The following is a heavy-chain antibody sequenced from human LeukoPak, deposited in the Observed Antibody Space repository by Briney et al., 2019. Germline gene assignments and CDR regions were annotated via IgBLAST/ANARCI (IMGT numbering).Heavy chain of an antibody. CDR3: AKDYWVGATSAFDY. V-gene: IGHV3-30*04. CDR2: ISYDGSNK. J-gene: IGHJ4*02. Sequence: GRSLRLSCAASGFTFSSYAMHWVRQAPGKGLEWVAVISYDGSNKYYADSVKGRFTISRDNSKNTLYLQMNSLRAEDTAVYYCAKDYWVGATSAFDYWGQGTLVTVSS. CDR1: GFTFSSYA. D-gene: IGHD1-26*01.